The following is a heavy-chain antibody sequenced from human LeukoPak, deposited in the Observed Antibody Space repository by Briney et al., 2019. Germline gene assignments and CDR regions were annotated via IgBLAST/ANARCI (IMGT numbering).Heavy chain of an antibody. V-gene: IGHV1-8*01. CDR1: GYTFTSYD. CDR3: ARDGGVNRLLGIAAAGPEHYYYYGMDV. J-gene: IGHJ6*02. D-gene: IGHD6-13*01. CDR2: MNPNSGNT. Sequence: ASVNVSCKASGYTFTSYDIIWVRQATGQGLEWMGWMNPNSGNTGYAQKFQGRVTITADESTSTAYMELSSLRSEDTAVYYCARDGGVNRLLGIAAAGPEHYYYYGMDVWGQGTTVTVSS.